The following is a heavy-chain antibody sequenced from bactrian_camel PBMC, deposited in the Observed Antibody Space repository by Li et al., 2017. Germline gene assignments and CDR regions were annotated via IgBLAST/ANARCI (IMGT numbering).Heavy chain of an antibody. J-gene: IGHJ4*01. CDR3: AADLGYDGICVDSYIRRPELYNY. CDR2: ISADGFTQ. D-gene: IGHD6*01. Sequence: HVQLVESGGGSVQAGNSHVLSCTASGLPHSNADMGWYRQAPGSECDLVATISADGFTQYYGTSVEGRFTISKDDAKNTLYLQMNSQKPEDTAMYYCAADLGYDGICVDSYIRRPELYNYKGQGTQVTVS. CDR1: GLPHSNAD. V-gene: IGHV3S55*01.